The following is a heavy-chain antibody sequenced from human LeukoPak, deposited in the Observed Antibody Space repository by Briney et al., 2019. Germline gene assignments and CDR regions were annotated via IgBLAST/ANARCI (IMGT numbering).Heavy chain of an antibody. D-gene: IGHD3-3*01. J-gene: IGHJ3*02. CDR2: ISSSSSYI. Sequence: GGSLRLSCAASGFTFSNYSMTWVRQAPGKGLEWVSSISSSSSYIYHADSVKGRFTISRDNAKNSLYLQMNSLRAEDTAVYYCARDLEGGSDAFDIWGQGTMVTVSS. V-gene: IGHV3-21*01. CDR1: GFTFSNYS. CDR3: ARDLEGGSDAFDI.